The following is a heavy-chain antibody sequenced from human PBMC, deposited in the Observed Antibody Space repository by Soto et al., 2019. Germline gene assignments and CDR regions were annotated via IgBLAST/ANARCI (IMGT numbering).Heavy chain of an antibody. CDR1: GFTFSSYA. V-gene: IGHV3-30-3*01. D-gene: IGHD4-17*01. CDR2: ISYDGSNK. Sequence: QVQLVESGGGVVQPGRSLRLSCAASGFTFSSYAMHWVRQAPGKGLEWVAVISYDGSNKYYADSVKGRLTISRDNSKNXLYLQRNSLRAEDTAVYYCARDGGHYGGNAGYFDYWGQGTLVTVSS. J-gene: IGHJ4*02. CDR3: ARDGGHYGGNAGYFDY.